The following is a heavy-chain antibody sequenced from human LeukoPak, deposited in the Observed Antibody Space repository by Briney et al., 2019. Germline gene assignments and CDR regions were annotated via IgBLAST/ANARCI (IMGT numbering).Heavy chain of an antibody. Sequence: PGGSLRLSCVASGFSSYWMTWVRQAPGKGLEWLVNIKEDGSIQYYLDSVRGRFTISRDNAKTSVYLQLNSLRADDTAVYYCARDVWTGVAVSDYWGQGTLVTVSS. CDR1: GFSSYW. V-gene: IGHV3-7*01. J-gene: IGHJ4*02. D-gene: IGHD6-19*01. CDR3: ARDVWTGVAVSDY. CDR2: IKEDGSIQ.